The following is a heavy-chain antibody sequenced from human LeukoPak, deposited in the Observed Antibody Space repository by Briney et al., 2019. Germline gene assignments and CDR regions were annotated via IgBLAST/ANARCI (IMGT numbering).Heavy chain of an antibody. CDR2: INPKSGGT. V-gene: IGHV1-2*02. CDR1: GYTFSGYY. CDR3: ARSPDILTGENFDY. J-gene: IGHJ4*02. Sequence: ASVKVSCKTSGYTFSGYYMHWVRQAPGQGLEWMGWINPKSGGTNEAQKFHDRVTMTRDTSIRTAYMEVSRLRSDDTAVYYCARSPDILTGENFDYWGQGTLVTVSS. D-gene: IGHD3-9*01.